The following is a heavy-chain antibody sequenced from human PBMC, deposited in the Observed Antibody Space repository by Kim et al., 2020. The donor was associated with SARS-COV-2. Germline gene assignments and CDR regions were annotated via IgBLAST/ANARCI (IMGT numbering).Heavy chain of an antibody. CDR3: AREHGDWYFGGFNF. CDR1: GFTFSDYG. J-gene: IGHJ4*02. CDR2: ISGGGGKT. Sequence: GGSLRLSCAASGFTFSDYGMNWVRQAPGKGLEWVSRISGGGGKTYYTDSVKGRFTISRDNSKNVVYLQMNSLRVDDTALYYCAREHGDWYFGGFNFWGQG. V-gene: IGHV3-23*01. D-gene: IGHD3-16*01.